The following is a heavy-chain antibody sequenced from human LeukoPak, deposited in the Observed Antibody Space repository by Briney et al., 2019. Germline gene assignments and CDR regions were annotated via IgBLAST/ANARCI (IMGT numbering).Heavy chain of an antibody. D-gene: IGHD7-27*01. V-gene: IGHV3-33*08. CDR1: GLTLSNYW. CDR3: VRDKWGLDY. Sequence: PGGSLRLSCAVSGLTLSNYWMNWVRQAPGKGLDWVALIWYDGSNEYYADSVKGRFTVSRDNAKNTVYLQMNSLTAEDTSTYYCVRDKWGLDYWGQGTLGTVSS. CDR2: IWYDGSNE. J-gene: IGHJ4*02.